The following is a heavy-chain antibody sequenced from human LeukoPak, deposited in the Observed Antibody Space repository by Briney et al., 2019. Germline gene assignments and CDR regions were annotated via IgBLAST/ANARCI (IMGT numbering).Heavy chain of an antibody. CDR1: GGSINSDSYY. D-gene: IGHD3-22*01. CDR3: ARVRLRGYDSSGYVDY. J-gene: IGHJ4*02. Sequence: SETLSLTCTVSGGSINSDSYYWSWIRQPAGRGLEWIGRIYTSGSTNYNPSLKSRVTISVDKSKNQFSLKLSSVTAADTAVYYCARVRLRGYDSSGYVDYWGQGTLVTVSS. CDR2: IYTSGST. V-gene: IGHV4-61*02.